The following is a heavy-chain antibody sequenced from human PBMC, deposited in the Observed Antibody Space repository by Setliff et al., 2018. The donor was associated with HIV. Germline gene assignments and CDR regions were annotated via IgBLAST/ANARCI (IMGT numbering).Heavy chain of an antibody. CDR3: AAILVSPVTTQDY. V-gene: IGHV4-59*08. CDR2: IYYSGST. J-gene: IGHJ4*02. CDR1: GGSISSHY. Sequence: SETLSLTCTVSGGSISSHYWSWIRQPPGKGLEWIGSIYYSGSTNYNPSLRSRVTISVDTSKNHFSLKLASVTATAPAMYYCAAILVSPVTTQDYWGQRTPVTVSS. D-gene: IGHD4-17*01.